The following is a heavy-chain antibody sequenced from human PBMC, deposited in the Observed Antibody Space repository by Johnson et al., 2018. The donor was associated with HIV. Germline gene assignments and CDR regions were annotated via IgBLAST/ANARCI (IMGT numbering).Heavy chain of an antibody. CDR2: ISYDGTNK. V-gene: IGHV3-30*04. J-gene: IGHJ3*02. Sequence: QVQLVESGGGVVQPGRSLRLSCAASGFTFSSYAMHWVRQAPGKGLEWVAVISYDGTNKHYADSVKGRFTISRDNSKNTLYLEVDSLGAEDTAVYYCAKDSTPTMIVVVISAFDIWGQGTKVTVSS. CDR3: AKDSTPTMIVVVISAFDI. D-gene: IGHD3-22*01. CDR1: GFTFSSYA.